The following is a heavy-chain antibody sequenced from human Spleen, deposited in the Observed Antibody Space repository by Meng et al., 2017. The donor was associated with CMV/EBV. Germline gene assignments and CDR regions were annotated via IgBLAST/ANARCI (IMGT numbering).Heavy chain of an antibody. Sequence: WLRRAPGQGLEWMGGIIPILGVTNYVQRFQGKVTISADKSAGTAYIELSGLRSEDTAVYYCARSTMPRGVTIFRGTSSLYYYRGLDVWGQGTTVTVSS. D-gene: IGHD3-10*01. CDR3: ARSTMPRGVTIFRGTSSLYYYRGLDV. V-gene: IGHV1-69*10. CDR2: IIPILGVT. J-gene: IGHJ6*02.